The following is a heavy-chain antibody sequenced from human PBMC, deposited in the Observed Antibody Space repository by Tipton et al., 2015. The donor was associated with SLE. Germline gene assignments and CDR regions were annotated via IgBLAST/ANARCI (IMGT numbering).Heavy chain of an antibody. CDR2: ISSSGSTI. Sequence: SLRLSCAASGFTFSSYEMNWVRQAPGKGLEWVSYISSSGSTIYYADSVKGRFTISRDNAKNSLYLQMNSLRAEDTAVYYCATYTAMARGAFDIWGQGTMVTVSS. J-gene: IGHJ3*02. D-gene: IGHD5-18*01. CDR1: GFTFSSYE. CDR3: ATYTAMARGAFDI. V-gene: IGHV3-48*03.